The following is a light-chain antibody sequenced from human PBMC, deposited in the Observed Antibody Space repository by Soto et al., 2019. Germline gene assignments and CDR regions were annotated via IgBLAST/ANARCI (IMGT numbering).Light chain of an antibody. Sequence: IVLAQSPSTLSLSPGERATISCRASHSVANNYLAWYQQKHGQAPRLIIFAASSRATGVPHRFSASGSGTDFTLTISRLEPEDFAVYFCQQYGGSPPWTFGHGTKVDI. J-gene: IGKJ1*01. CDR2: AAS. CDR1: HSVANNY. CDR3: QQYGGSPPWT. V-gene: IGKV3-20*01.